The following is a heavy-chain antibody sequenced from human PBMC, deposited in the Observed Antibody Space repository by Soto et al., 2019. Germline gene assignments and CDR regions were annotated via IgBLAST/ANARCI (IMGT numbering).Heavy chain of an antibody. D-gene: IGHD3-3*01. CDR1: GFTFSSYG. J-gene: IGHJ3*02. Sequence: PGGSLRLSCAASGFTFSSYGMHWVRQTPGKGLEWVAVISYDGNNKYYADSVKGRFTISRDNSKNTLYLQMNSLRAEDTAIYSCAKDQVLRLLDYAFDIWGQGTMVTVS. CDR2: ISYDGNNK. CDR3: AKDQVLRLLDYAFDI. V-gene: IGHV3-30*18.